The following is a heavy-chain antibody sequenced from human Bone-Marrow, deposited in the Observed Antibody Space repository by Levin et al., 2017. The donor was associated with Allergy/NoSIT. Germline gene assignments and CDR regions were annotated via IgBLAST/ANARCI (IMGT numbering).Heavy chain of an antibody. CDR1: GDTLSEFP. Sequence: GASVKVSCKVVGDTLSEFPIHWVRQAPGEGLEWMGGFNPEDAETQYAEKFEGRVTMTDDTSTDTAYMELRNLGSDDTAVYFCATPTGDFWSGFTFWGQGTLVTVSS. V-gene: IGHV1-24*01. CDR3: ATPTGDFWSGFTF. CDR2: FNPEDAET. D-gene: IGHD3-3*01. J-gene: IGHJ4*02.